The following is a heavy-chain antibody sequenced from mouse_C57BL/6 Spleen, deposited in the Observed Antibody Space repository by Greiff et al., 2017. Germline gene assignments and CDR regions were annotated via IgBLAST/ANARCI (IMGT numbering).Heavy chain of an antibody. V-gene: IGHV1-69*01. D-gene: IGHD2-5*01. CDR2: IDPSDSYT. CDR1: GYTFTSYW. Sequence: VQLQQPGAELVMPGASVKLSCKASGYTFTSYWMHWVKQRPGQGLEWIGEIDPSDSYTNYNQKFKGKSTLTVDKSSSTAYMQLSSLTSEDSAVYYCARKEGYSNYEENYWFAYWGQGTLVTVSA. CDR3: ARKEGYSNYEENYWFAY. J-gene: IGHJ3*01.